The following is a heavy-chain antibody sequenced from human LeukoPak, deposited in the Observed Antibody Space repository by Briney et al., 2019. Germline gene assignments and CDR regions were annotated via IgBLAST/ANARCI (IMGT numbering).Heavy chain of an antibody. V-gene: IGHV3-21*01. Sequence: GGSLRLSCPASGCTLSNYYMNWLRQAPGKGLEWVSSISTGRRYIYYTDSLSGRFTISRDDAKKTLYLQMKSLRADDTAVYYCARADCSSSTCYVRRSWFNPWAQATLVTVSS. CDR3: ARADCSSSTCYVRRSWFNP. D-gene: IGHD2-2*01. CDR2: ISTGRRYI. J-gene: IGHJ5*02. CDR1: GCTLSNYY.